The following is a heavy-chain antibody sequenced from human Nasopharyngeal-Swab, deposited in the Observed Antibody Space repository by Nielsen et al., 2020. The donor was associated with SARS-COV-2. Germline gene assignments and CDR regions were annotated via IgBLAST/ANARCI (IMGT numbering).Heavy chain of an antibody. D-gene: IGHD3-9*01. CDR2: ISAYNGNT. J-gene: IGHJ6*02. CDR3: ARDRGYYDILTGYYNVGYYYYYGMDV. Sequence: ASVKVSCKASGGTFSSYGISWVRQAPGQGLEWMGWISAYNGNTNYAQKLQGRVTMTTDTSTSTAYMELRSLRSDDTAVYYCARDRGYYDILTGYYNVGYYYYYGMDVWGQGTTVTVSS. CDR1: GGTFSSYG. V-gene: IGHV1-18*01.